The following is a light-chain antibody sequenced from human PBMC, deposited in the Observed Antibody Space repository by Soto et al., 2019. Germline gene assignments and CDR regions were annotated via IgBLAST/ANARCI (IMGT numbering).Light chain of an antibody. CDR1: QNLHSL. J-gene: IGKJ1*01. V-gene: IGKV3-20*01. CDR2: GAS. Sequence: IVLRQSPGTLSAGPGERVSVSWRASQNLHSLLAWYQQKPGQAPRLLIYGASNRATGIPDRLSGSGSGTDFTLTISRLEPEDFAVYYCQQYGSSGTFGHGTKVDIK. CDR3: QQYGSSGT.